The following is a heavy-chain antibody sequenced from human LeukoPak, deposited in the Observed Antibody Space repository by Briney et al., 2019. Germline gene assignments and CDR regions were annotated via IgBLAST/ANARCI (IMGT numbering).Heavy chain of an antibody. Sequence: PGGSLRLSCAASGFTFSSYSMNWVRQAPGKGLEWVSSISSSSSYIYYADSVKGRFTISRDNAKNSLYLQMNSLRAEDTAVYYCARAGVRPTVTIDYWGQGTLVTVSS. J-gene: IGHJ4*02. CDR1: GFTFSSYS. V-gene: IGHV3-21*01. D-gene: IGHD4-11*01. CDR2: ISSSSSYI. CDR3: ARAGVRPTVTIDY.